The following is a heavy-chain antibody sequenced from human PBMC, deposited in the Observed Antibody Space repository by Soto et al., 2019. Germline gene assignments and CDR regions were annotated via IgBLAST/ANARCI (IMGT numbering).Heavy chain of an antibody. CDR1: GGSITSGDNY. Sequence: PSETLSLTCTVSGGSITSGDNYWSWIRQPPGKGLEWIGYIYYSGHTYYNPSLKSRLTISVDTSKNQFSLKLSSVTAADTAVYYCARRSSAGTFDYWGQGTLVTVSS. CDR3: ARRSSAGTFDY. CDR2: IYYSGHT. J-gene: IGHJ4*02. V-gene: IGHV4-30-4*01. D-gene: IGHD6-19*01.